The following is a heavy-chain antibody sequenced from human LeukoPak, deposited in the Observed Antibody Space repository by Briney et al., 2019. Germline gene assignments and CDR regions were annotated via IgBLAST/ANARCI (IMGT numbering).Heavy chain of an antibody. D-gene: IGHD5-18*01. J-gene: IGHJ5*02. CDR1: GFTFSSYA. Sequence: PGGSLRLSCAASGFTFSSYAMSWVRQAPGKGLEWVSTINGGGVNTHYADSVGGRFTISRDNSKNTLYLQMNSLRAEDTAVYYCAKDRTGYSYGYFLSPWGQGTLVTVSS. CDR3: AKDRTGYSYGYFLSP. V-gene: IGHV3-23*01. CDR2: INGGGVNT.